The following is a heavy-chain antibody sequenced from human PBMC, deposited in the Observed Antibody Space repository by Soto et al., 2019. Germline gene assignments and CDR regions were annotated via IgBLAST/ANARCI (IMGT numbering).Heavy chain of an antibody. Sequence: EVQLLESGGGLVQPGGSLRLSCAASGFTFSSYAMSWVRQAPGKGLEWVSAISGSGGSTYYGDSVKGRFTIYRDNYKTTLYLQMNSQRAEDTAVYYCAKDHEYSSRWLYSHNWFDPWGQGTRVTVSS. V-gene: IGHV3-23*01. CDR2: ISGSGGST. J-gene: IGHJ5*02. D-gene: IGHD6-13*01. CDR1: GFTFSSYA. CDR3: AKDHEYSSRWLYSHNWFDP.